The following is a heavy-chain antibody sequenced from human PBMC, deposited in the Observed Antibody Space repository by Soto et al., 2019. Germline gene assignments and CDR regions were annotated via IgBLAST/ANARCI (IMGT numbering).Heavy chain of an antibody. CDR2: ISWNSGSI. Sequence: EVQLVESGGGLVQPGRSLRLSCAASGFTFDDYAMHWVRQAPGKGLEWVLGISWNSGSIGYADSVKGRFTISRDNAKNSLYLQMNSPRAEDTALYYCAKGRYFDYWGQGTLVTVSS. V-gene: IGHV3-9*01. CDR1: GFTFDDYA. J-gene: IGHJ4*02. CDR3: AKGRYFDY.